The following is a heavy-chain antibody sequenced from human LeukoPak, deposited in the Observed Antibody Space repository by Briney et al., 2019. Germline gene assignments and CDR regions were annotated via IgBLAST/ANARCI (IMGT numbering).Heavy chain of an antibody. Sequence: ASVKVSCKASGYTFTSDGISWVRQAPGQGLEWMGWISAYNGNTNYAQKLQGGVTITTDTSTSTAYMELRSLRSDDTAVYYCARDVRNYRYWFDPWGQGTLVTVSS. V-gene: IGHV1-18*01. J-gene: IGHJ5*02. CDR3: ARDVRNYRYWFDP. CDR1: GYTFTSDG. CDR2: ISAYNGNT. D-gene: IGHD4-11*01.